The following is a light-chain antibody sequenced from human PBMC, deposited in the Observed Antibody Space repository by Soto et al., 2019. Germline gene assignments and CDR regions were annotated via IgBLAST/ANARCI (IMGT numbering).Light chain of an antibody. V-gene: IGKV1-39*01. Sequence: IRMTQFPSSLSAIVGDTGTITCQKGPPITVYLNWYKRKQGKSLTLLLSVASTFQSGVPSRFSASEIGTLFTLSISDLRPEDFATYYSQLTYAAPLTFGAGSKV. CDR2: VAS. J-gene: IGKJ4*01. CDR1: PPITVY. CDR3: QLTYAAPLT.